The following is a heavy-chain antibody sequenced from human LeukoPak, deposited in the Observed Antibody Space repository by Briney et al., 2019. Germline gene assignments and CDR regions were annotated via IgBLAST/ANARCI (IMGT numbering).Heavy chain of an antibody. Sequence: GGSLRLSCAASGFTFSSYWVSWVRQAPGEGLEWVANIKQDGSEKYYVDSVKGRFTISRDNAKNSLYLQMNSLRAEDTAVYYCARDRRGYSYGYSEKSNFDYWGQGTLVTVTS. V-gene: IGHV3-7*01. CDR3: ARDRRGYSYGYSEKSNFDY. J-gene: IGHJ4*02. D-gene: IGHD5-18*01. CDR1: GFTFSSYW. CDR2: IKQDGSEK.